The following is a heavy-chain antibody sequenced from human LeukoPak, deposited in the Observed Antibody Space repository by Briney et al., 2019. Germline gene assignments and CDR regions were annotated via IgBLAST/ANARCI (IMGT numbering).Heavy chain of an antibody. J-gene: IGHJ5*01. CDR3: ARDFWNFDDSRGYYRDFDS. CDR1: TSY. D-gene: IGHD3-22*01. CDR2: IGSYACDT. Sequence: ASVKVSCKATSYISWVRQAPGQGLEWMGWIGSYACDTYYAQKFQGRVTVTTDTSSSTAYMELRSLRSDDTAVYYCARDFWNFDDSRGYYRDFDSWGQGTLVTVSS. V-gene: IGHV1-18*01.